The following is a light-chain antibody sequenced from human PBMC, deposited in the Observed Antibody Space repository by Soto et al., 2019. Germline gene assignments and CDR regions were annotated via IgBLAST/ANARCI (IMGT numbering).Light chain of an antibody. Sequence: EIVLTQSPGTLSLSPGERATLSCRTSQSVSSSYLAWYQQKPGQAPRLLIFGASRRATGIPDGFSGSGSGTDFSLFISRLEPEDFAVYCCQQYGSSPFTFGEGTRLEIK. V-gene: IGKV3-20*01. CDR2: GAS. CDR1: QSVSSSY. CDR3: QQYGSSPFT. J-gene: IGKJ5*01.